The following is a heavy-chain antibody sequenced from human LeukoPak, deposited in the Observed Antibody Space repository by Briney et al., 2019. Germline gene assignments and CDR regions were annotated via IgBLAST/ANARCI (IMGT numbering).Heavy chain of an antibody. Sequence: GASVKVSCKASGYTFTSYAMNWVRQAPGQGLEWMGWINTNTGNPTYAQGFTGRFVFSLDTSVSTAYLQISSLKAEDTAVYYCARVTVITFGGVKYSPSPLYYMDVWGKGTTVTVSS. J-gene: IGHJ6*03. CDR2: INTNTGNP. CDR3: ARVTVITFGGVKYSPSPLYYMDV. D-gene: IGHD3-16*01. V-gene: IGHV7-4-1*02. CDR1: GYTFTSYA.